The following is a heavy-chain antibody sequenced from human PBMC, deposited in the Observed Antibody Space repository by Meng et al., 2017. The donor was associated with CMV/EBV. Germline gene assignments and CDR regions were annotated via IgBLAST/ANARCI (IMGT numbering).Heavy chain of an antibody. CDR3: ARSSGYKAFLDY. CDR2: IYYSGTT. V-gene: IGHV4-39*07. Sequence: SETLSLTCTVSGASLSSMIYYWGWIRQSPGKGLEWIGSIYYSGTTYHSPSFKSRVTLSIDTAKNQFSMSLRSVSVADTAVYYCARSSGYKAFLDYWGLGMQVTVSS. D-gene: IGHD5-12*01. J-gene: IGHJ4*02. CDR1: GASLSSMIYY.